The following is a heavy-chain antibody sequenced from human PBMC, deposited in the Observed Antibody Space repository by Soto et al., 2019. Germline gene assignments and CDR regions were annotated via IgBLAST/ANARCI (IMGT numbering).Heavy chain of an antibody. CDR1: GFTFSSYA. J-gene: IGHJ4*02. Sequence: QVQLVESGGGVVQPGRSLRLSCAASGFTFSSYAMHWVRRAPGKGLEWMAVMSYDGSNKYYADSVKGRFTISRDNSKYTLYLQMSSLWPEYTALYYCARDGGAYWGQGTLVIVSS. CDR3: ARDGGAY. CDR2: MSYDGSNK. V-gene: IGHV3-30-3*01. D-gene: IGHD3-16*01.